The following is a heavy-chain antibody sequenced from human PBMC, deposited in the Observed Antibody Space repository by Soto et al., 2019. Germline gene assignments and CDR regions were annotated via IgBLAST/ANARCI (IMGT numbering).Heavy chain of an antibody. CDR1: ADSINSDKYY. CDR2: IYYRGNA. Sequence: QLQLQESGPGLVKPSETLSLTCSVSADSINSDKYYWGWIRQPPGKGLEWIGSIYYRGNAYYNPSLQTRVTISLYKSKSQVSLKLNYVTAADSAVYFCARLEGLATTSDYFDFWGPGALVTVSS. CDR3: ARLEGLATTSDYFDF. J-gene: IGHJ4*02. D-gene: IGHD3-9*01. V-gene: IGHV4-39*01.